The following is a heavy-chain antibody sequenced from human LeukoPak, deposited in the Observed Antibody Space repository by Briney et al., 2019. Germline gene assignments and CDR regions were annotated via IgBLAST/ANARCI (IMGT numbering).Heavy chain of an antibody. Sequence: GGSLRLSCAASGLTFSDFWMHWVRQPPGKGLVWVALVKGDGRTTIYADSVKGRFTISRDNAKNTLYLQMNSLRADDSGVYYCATGHSYGYGYWGQGVRVTVS. V-gene: IGHV3-74*01. CDR2: VKGDGRTT. CDR1: GLTFSDFW. J-gene: IGHJ4*02. D-gene: IGHD5-18*01. CDR3: ATGHSYGYGY.